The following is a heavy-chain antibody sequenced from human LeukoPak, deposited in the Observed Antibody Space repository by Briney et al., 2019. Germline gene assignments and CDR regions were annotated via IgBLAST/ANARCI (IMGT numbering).Heavy chain of an antibody. V-gene: IGHV1-8*01. CDR2: MNPNSGNT. CDR3: AMITMVRGYYGMDV. J-gene: IGHJ6*02. Sequence: ASVKVSCKDSGYTFTSYDINWVRQATGQGLEWMGWMNPNSGNTGYAQKFQGRVTMTRNTSISTAYMELSSLRSEDTAVYYCAMITMVRGYYGMDVWGQGTTVTVSS. CDR1: GYTFTSYD. D-gene: IGHD3-10*01.